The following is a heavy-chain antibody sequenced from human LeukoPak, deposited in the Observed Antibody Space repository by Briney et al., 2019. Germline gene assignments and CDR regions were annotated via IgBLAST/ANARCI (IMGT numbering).Heavy chain of an antibody. V-gene: IGHV3-7*01. D-gene: IGHD5-24*01. Sequence: GGSVRLSCADSGFTFSTSWMAWVRRAPGKGLEWVANIKEDGSAKNYVGSVKGRFTVSRDNAKKSVYLEMNSLRAEDTAVYYCARDRAYNRFDYWGQGTLVTVSS. CDR1: GFTFSTSW. CDR2: IKEDGSAK. J-gene: IGHJ4*02. CDR3: ARDRAYNRFDY.